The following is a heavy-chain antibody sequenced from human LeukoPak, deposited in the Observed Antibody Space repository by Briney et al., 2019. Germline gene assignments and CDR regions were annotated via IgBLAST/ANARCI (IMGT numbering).Heavy chain of an antibody. Sequence: SETLSLTCNVSGGAISNYYWSWIRQPPGKGLEWIGYINYSGSAFYNPSVKCRVTISVDTSKNQFSLKLNSVTAADTAVYYCARAYYGDLFDYWGQGTLVTVSS. D-gene: IGHD4-17*01. CDR3: ARAYYGDLFDY. CDR1: GGAISNYY. CDR2: INYSGSA. J-gene: IGHJ4*02. V-gene: IGHV4-59*08.